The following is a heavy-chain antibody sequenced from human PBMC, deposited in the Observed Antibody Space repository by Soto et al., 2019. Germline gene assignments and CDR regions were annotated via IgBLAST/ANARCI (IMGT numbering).Heavy chain of an antibody. Sequence: GGSLRLSCAASGFTFSSHAMSWVRQAPGKGLEWVSTISGSGGSTYYADSVKGRFTISRDNSKNTLYLQMNSLRAEDTAVYYCANFKGAFDYWGQGTLVTVSS. V-gene: IGHV3-23*01. CDR3: ANFKGAFDY. CDR2: ISGSGGST. J-gene: IGHJ4*02. CDR1: GFTFSSHA. D-gene: IGHD1-26*01.